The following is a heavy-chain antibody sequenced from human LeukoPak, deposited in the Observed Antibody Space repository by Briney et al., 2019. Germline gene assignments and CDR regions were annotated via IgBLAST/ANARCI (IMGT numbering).Heavy chain of an antibody. J-gene: IGHJ4*02. CDR1: GFTFSSYA. CDR2: ISYDGSNK. Sequence: GRSLRLSCAASGFTFSSYAVHWVRQAPGKGLEWVAVISYDGSNKYYADSVKGRFTISRDDSKNTLYLQMNSLRAEDTAVYYCAREPLYNNGWQRHFDSWGQGTLVTVSS. V-gene: IGHV3-30-3*01. CDR3: AREPLYNNGWQRHFDS. D-gene: IGHD6-19*01.